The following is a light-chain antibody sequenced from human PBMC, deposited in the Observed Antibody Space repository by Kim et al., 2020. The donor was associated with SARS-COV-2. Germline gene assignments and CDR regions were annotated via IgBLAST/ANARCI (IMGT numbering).Light chain of an antibody. Sequence: PGERDTLSSRASQSVSNNYYAGYRQKPGQAPSLVIYNALHRPTGIPDRLSGSRSGTDFTLTISRLEPDDFAVYYCQQYGSSLPWTFGQGTKVDIK. CDR2: NAL. CDR3: QQYGSSLPWT. CDR1: QSVSNNY. V-gene: IGKV3-20*01. J-gene: IGKJ1*01.